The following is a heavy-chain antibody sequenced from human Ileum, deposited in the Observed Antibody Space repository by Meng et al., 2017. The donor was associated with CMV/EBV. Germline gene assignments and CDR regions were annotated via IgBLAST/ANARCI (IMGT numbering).Heavy chain of an antibody. CDR3: AREGSAVH. CDR2: IYTSGRT. J-gene: IGHJ4*02. CDR1: GTSITGYY. V-gene: IGHV4-4*07. Sequence: QVQLQESGPGLVKPSETLSLTCTVSGTSITGYYWSWIRQSAAKGLEWIGRIYTSGRTNYNPSLHSRVSMSIDTSKNQFSLKLRSVTAADTAVYYCAREGSAVHWGQGTLVTVSS. D-gene: IGHD6-13*01.